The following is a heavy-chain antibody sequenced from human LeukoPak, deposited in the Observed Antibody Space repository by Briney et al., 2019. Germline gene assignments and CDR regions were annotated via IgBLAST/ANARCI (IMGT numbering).Heavy chain of an antibody. CDR3: ARLHDYGDYAWFDY. Sequence: ASVKVSCKASGYTFTSYDINWVRQATGQGLEWMGWMNPNSGNTNYAQKLQGRVTMTTDTSTSTAYMELRSLRSDDTAVYYCARLHDYGDYAWFDYWGQGTLVTVSS. CDR1: GYTFTSYD. D-gene: IGHD4-17*01. J-gene: IGHJ4*02. V-gene: IGHV1-18*01. CDR2: MNPNSGNT.